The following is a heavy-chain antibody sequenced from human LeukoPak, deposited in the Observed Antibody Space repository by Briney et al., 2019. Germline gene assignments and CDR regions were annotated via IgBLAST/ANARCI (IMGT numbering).Heavy chain of an antibody. CDR2: IYRDGDT. CDR3: ARGDAVAFDY. J-gene: IGHJ4*02. CDR1: GGSISSSNW. Sequence: PSETLSLTCAISGGSISSSNWWSWVRQPPGKGLEWIGEIYRDGDTNYNPSLESRVTISVDKSNNQLSLKLISVTAADTAVYYCARGDAVAFDYWGQGTLVTVSS. V-gene: IGHV4-4*02. D-gene: IGHD6-19*01.